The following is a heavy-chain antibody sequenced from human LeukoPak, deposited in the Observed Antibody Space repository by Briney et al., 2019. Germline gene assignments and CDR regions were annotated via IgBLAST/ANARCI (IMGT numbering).Heavy chain of an antibody. CDR3: ARDGLAYCGGDCYSPLDY. D-gene: IGHD2-21*02. CDR2: IYYSGST. Sequence: SETLSLTCTVSGGSISSSSYYWGWIRQPPGKGLEWIGSIYYSGSTYYNPSLKSRVTISVDTSKNQFSLKLSSVTAADTAVYYCARDGLAYCGGDCYSPLDYWGQGTLVTVSS. J-gene: IGHJ4*02. CDR1: GGSISSSSYY. V-gene: IGHV4-39*07.